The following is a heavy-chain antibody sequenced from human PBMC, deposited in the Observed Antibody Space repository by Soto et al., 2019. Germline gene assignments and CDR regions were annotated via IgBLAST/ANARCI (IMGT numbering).Heavy chain of an antibody. D-gene: IGHD5-12*01. V-gene: IGHV3-7*01. CDR1: GFTFSSYW. CDR2: IKQDGSEK. Sequence: HPGGSLRLSCAASGFTFSSYWMSWVRQAPGKGLEWVANIKQDGSEKYYVDSVKCRFTISRDNAKNSLYLQMNSLRAEDTAVYYCARDHGYDAFDIWGQGTMVTVSS. J-gene: IGHJ3*02. CDR3: ARDHGYDAFDI.